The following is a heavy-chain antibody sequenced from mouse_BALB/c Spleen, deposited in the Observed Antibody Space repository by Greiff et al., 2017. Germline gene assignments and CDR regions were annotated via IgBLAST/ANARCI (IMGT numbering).Heavy chain of an antibody. CDR2: INPYNDGT. J-gene: IGHJ1*01. CDR3: ARYGGMAYGNHWYFDV. Sequence: SGPELVKPGASVKMSCKASGYTFTSYVMHWVKQKPGQGLEWIGYINPYNDGTKYNEKFKGKATLTSDKSSSTAYMELSSLTSEDSAVYYCARYGGMAYGNHWYFDVWGAGTTVTVSS. V-gene: IGHV1-14*01. D-gene: IGHD2-10*02. CDR1: GYTFTSYV.